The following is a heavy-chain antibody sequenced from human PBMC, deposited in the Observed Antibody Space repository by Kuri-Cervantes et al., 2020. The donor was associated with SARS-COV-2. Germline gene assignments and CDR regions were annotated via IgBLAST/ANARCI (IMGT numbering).Heavy chain of an antibody. CDR1: GGSISSSSYY. J-gene: IGHJ4*02. CDR2: IYTSGST. D-gene: IGHD6-13*01. Sequence: SETLSLTCTVSGGSISSSSYYWSWIRQPAGTGLEWIGRIYTSGSTYYNPSLKSRVTMSVDTSKNQFSLKLSSVTAADTAVYYCARADYSSSWFDYWGQGTLVTVSS. V-gene: IGHV4-61*02. CDR3: ARADYSSSWFDY.